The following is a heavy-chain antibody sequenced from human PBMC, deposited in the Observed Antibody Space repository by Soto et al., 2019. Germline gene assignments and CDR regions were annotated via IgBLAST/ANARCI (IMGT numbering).Heavy chain of an antibody. D-gene: IGHD3-3*01. CDR3: ARDVEIFGTHRPINWFDP. V-gene: IGHV1-18*01. J-gene: IGHJ5*02. CDR2: ISAYNGNT. Sequence: ASVKVSCKASGYTFNSYGISWVRQAHGQGLEWMGWISAYNGNTNYAQKLQGRVTMTTDTSTSTAYMELRSLRSDDTAVYYCARDVEIFGTHRPINWFDPWGQGTLVTVSS. CDR1: GYTFNSYG.